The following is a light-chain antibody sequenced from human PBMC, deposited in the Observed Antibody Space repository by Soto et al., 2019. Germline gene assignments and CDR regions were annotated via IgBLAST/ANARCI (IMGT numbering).Light chain of an antibody. CDR2: KAS. Sequence: DIQMTQATSTLSGSVGDRVSITCRASQNIYTWLAWYQQKPGIAPKLLIHKASTLESGVPSRFSGSGFGTEFTLTISGLQPEDSATYYCQQYERYSTFGQGTNVDIK. CDR1: QNIYTW. J-gene: IGKJ1*01. CDR3: QQYERYST. V-gene: IGKV1-5*03.